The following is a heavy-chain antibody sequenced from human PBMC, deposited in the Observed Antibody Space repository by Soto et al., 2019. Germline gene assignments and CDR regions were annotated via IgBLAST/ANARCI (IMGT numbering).Heavy chain of an antibody. CDR2: IMFDANDE. Sequence: QVQLVESGGGVVQPGRSLRLSCAASGFTFRDYGMHWVRQAPGKGLEWVAFIMFDANDEHSADSVRGRFTISRDNSQNALYLQMNSLRAEDTALYYCAREGLVSQITGASKNAFYLWGQGKIVTGSS. CDR3: AREGLVSQITGASKNAFYL. V-gene: IGHV3-33*01. J-gene: IGHJ3*01. D-gene: IGHD1-20*01. CDR1: GFTFRDYG.